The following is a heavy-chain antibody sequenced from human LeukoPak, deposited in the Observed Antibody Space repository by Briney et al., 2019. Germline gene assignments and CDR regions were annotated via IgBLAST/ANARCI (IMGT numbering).Heavy chain of an antibody. Sequence: ASVNVSCTASGYTCTSYGINWVRKAHGPGHEWMGRMKPISGNTGYATKSQGRVTITKNTSISTAYMELSRLRSDDTAVYYCARSRFGWLENWFDPCGQRKLVTVSS. CDR1: GYTCTSYG. V-gene: IGHV1-8*01. J-gene: IGHJ5*02. D-gene: IGHD3-10*01. CDR3: ARSRFGWLENWFDP. CDR2: MKPISGNT.